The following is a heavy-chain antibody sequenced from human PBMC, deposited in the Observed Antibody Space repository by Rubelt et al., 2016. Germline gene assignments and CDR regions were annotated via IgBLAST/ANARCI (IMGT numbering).Heavy chain of an antibody. Sequence: QVQLQQWGAGLLKPSETLSLTCAVYGGSFSGYYWSWIRQPPGKGLEWIGEINHNGSTNYNPSLKSRVTRSVDTAKNQFSLKLSSVTAADTAVYYCARRRRYSGSSYWYFDLWGRGTLVTVSS. CDR1: GGSFSGYY. CDR2: INHNGST. CDR3: ARRRRYSGSSYWYFDL. V-gene: IGHV4-34*01. D-gene: IGHD1-26*01. J-gene: IGHJ2*01.